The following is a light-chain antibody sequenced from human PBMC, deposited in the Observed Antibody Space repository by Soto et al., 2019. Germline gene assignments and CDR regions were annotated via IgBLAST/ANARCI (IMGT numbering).Light chain of an antibody. CDR3: QKYDNYPLT. V-gene: IGKV1-33*01. CDR2: DAS. J-gene: IGKJ4*01. Sequence: DIQMTQSPSSLSASVGDRVTITCRASHVISKFLNWYQLKPGKAPKLLIFDASELETGVTSRFSGHRSGTDFYFIISSLQPEDIATYYCQKYDNYPLTFGGGTKVEIK. CDR1: HVISKF.